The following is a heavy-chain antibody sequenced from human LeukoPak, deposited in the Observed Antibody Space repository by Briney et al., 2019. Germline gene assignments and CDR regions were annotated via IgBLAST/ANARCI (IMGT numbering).Heavy chain of an antibody. V-gene: IGHV3-23*01. CDR1: GFTFSRHA. Sequence: GGSLRLSCAASGFTFSRHAMSWVRRAPGKGLEWFSVIVGSGVDTYYADSVKGRFTISRDNSKNTLYVQMNSLGAEDTAVYYCAKGPNDSSNYLFDYWGQGTLVTVSS. CDR3: AKGPNDSSNYLFDY. D-gene: IGHD4-11*01. J-gene: IGHJ4*02. CDR2: IVGSGVDT.